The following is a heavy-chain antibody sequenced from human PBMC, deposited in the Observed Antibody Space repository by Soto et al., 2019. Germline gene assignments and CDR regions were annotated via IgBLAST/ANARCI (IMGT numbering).Heavy chain of an antibody. CDR3: AREDRDYFDY. V-gene: IGHV4-59*01. J-gene: IGHJ4*02. CDR2: IHYSGST. D-gene: IGHD3-22*01. Sequence: QVQLQESGPGLVKPSETLSLTCTVSGGSIRSYYWSWIRQPPGKGLEWLGYIHYSGSTNYNPSLMSRVTISVGTSKNQFSLKLSAVTAADSAMYYCAREDRDYFDYWGQGSLVTVSS. CDR1: GGSIRSYY.